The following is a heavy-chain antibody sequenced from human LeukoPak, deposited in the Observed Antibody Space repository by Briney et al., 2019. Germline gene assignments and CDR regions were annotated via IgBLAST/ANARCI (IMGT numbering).Heavy chain of an antibody. CDR2: MNPNSGNT. V-gene: IGHV1-8*03. J-gene: IGHJ5*02. CDR3: ARERDLTGNGWFDP. Sequence: ASVKVSCKASGYTFTSYDINWVRQATGQGLEWMGWMNPNSGNTGYAQKFQGRVTITRNTSISTAYMELSSLRSEDTAVYYCARERDLTGNGWFDPWGQGTLVTVSS. D-gene: IGHD1-20*01. CDR1: GYTFTSYD.